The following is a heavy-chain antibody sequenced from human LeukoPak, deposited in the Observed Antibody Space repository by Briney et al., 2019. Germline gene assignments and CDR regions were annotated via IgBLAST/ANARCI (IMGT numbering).Heavy chain of an antibody. CDR3: ARDAYYDFWSGYGGLDPYYFDY. D-gene: IGHD3-3*01. CDR2: ISAYNGNT. J-gene: IGHJ4*02. Sequence: EASVKVSCKASGYTFTSYGISWVRQAPGQGLEWMGWISAYNGNTNYAQKLQGRVTMTTDTSTSTAYMELRSLRSDDTAVYYCARDAYYDFWSGYGGLDPYYFDYWGQGTLVTVSS. V-gene: IGHV1-18*01. CDR1: GYTFTSYG.